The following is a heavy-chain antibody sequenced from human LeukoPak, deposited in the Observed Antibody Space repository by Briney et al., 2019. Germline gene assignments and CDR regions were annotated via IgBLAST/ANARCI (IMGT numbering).Heavy chain of an antibody. D-gene: IGHD3-10*01. CDR1: GFAFSSYW. Sequence: PGGSLRLSCAASGFAFSSYWMGWVRQAPGKGLEWVANIRPDGSEKDYVDSVKGRFTISRDNAKNSLYLQMNSLRAEDTALYYCARMGGWFGNDYWGQGTLVTVSS. CDR3: ARMGGWFGNDY. J-gene: IGHJ4*02. V-gene: IGHV3-7*05. CDR2: IRPDGSEK.